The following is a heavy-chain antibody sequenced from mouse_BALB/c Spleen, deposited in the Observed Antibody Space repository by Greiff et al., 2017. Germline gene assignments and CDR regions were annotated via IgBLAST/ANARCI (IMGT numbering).Heavy chain of an antibody. CDR1: GFTFSSFG. V-gene: IGHV5-17*02. J-gene: IGHJ4*01. Sequence: EVMLVESGGGLVQPGGSRKLSCAASGFTFSSFGMHWVRQAPEKGLEWVAYISSGSSTIYDADTVKGRFTISRDNHKNTLFLQMTSLRSEDTAMYYGARTYYGNYDAMDYWGQGTSVTVSS. CDR2: ISSGSSTI. CDR3: ARTYYGNYDAMDY. D-gene: IGHD2-10*01.